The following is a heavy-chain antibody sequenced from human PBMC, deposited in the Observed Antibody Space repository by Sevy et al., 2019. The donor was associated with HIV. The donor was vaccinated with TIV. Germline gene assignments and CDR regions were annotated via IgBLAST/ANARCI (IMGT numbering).Heavy chain of an antibody. CDR2: ISSSSSYI. Sequence: GGSLRLSCAASGFTFSSYSMNWVRQAPGKGLEWVSSISSSSSYIYYADSVKGRFTISRDNAKNSLYLQMNSLRAEDTAVYYCARHQTYDFWSGYPDAFDIWGQGTMVTVSS. CDR1: GFTFSSYS. V-gene: IGHV3-21*01. D-gene: IGHD3-3*01. J-gene: IGHJ3*02. CDR3: ARHQTYDFWSGYPDAFDI.